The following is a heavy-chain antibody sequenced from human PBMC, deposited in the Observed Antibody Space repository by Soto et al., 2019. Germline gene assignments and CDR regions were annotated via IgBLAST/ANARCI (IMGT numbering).Heavy chain of an antibody. D-gene: IGHD3-16*01. CDR3: ANDWGWFDP. CDR1: GFTFTNFA. Sequence: PGGSLRLSCAASGFTFTNFAMSWIRQTPGKGLEWVSRISSSGDSTYYADSVKSRFTISRDNSKNTLYLQMNSLRAEDTAVYYCANDWGWFDPWGQGSLVTVSS. V-gene: IGHV3-23*01. CDR2: ISSSGDST. J-gene: IGHJ5*02.